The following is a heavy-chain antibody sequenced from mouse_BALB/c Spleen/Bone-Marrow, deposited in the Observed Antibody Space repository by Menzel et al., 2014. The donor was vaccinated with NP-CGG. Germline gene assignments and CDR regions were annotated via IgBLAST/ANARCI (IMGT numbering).Heavy chain of an antibody. V-gene: IGHV14-3*02. CDR3: SSYAMDY. CDR1: GFNIKDTY. J-gene: IGHJ4*01. Sequence: VQLQQSGAELVEPGASVKLSCTASGFNIKDTYMHWVKQRPEQGLEWIGRIDPANGNTKYDPKFQGKATITADTSSNTAYLQLSSLTSEDTAVYYGSSYAMDYWGQGTSVTVSS. CDR2: IDPANGNT.